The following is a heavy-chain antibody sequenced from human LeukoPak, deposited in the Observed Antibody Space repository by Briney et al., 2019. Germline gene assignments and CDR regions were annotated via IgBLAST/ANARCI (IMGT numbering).Heavy chain of an antibody. CDR2: IIPIFGTA. Sequence: SVKVSCKASGGTFSSYAISWVRQAPGQGLEWMGRIIPIFGTANYAQKFQGRVTITTDESTSTAYMELSSLRSEDTAVYYCARESITMIVVARPGGYYFDYWGQGTLVTVSS. D-gene: IGHD3-22*01. J-gene: IGHJ4*02. CDR3: ARESITMIVVARPGGYYFDY. V-gene: IGHV1-69*05. CDR1: GGTFSSYA.